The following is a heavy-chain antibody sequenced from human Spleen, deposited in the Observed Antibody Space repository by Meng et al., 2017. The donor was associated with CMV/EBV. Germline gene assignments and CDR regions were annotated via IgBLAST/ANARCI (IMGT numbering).Heavy chain of an antibody. V-gene: IGHV3-48*03. CDR2: ISRNGSSI. Sequence: GESLKISCAASGFTFSSYEMNWVRQAPGKGLEWVSYISRNGSSIYYADSVKGRFTISRDNAKSSVYLQMNSLRAEDTAVYYCARETVVVVFDAFDMWGQGTMVTVSS. D-gene: IGHD2-2*01. CDR1: GFTFSSYE. J-gene: IGHJ3*02. CDR3: ARETVVVVFDAFDM.